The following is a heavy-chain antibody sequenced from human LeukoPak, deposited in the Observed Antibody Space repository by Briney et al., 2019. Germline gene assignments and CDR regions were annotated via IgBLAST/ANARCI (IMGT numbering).Heavy chain of an antibody. V-gene: IGHV3-23*01. J-gene: IGHJ4*02. CDR3: AKSRNYYDSSGLDY. Sequence: GGSLRLFCAASGFTFSSYAMSWVRQAPGKGLEWVSAISGSGGSTYYADSVKGRFTISRDNSKNTLYLQMNSLRAEDTAVYYCAKSRNYYDSSGLDYWGQGTLVTVSS. D-gene: IGHD3-22*01. CDR1: GFTFSSYA. CDR2: ISGSGGST.